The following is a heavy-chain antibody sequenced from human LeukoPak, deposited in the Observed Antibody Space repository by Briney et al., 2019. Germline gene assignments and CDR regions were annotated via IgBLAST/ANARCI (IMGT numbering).Heavy chain of an antibody. CDR3: ARVDGYCSSTSCPNPRYYYGMDV. Sequence: GGSLRLSCAASGFTFSSYGMHWVRQAPGKGLEWVAVIWYDGSNKYYADSVKGRFTISRDNSKNTLYLQMNSLRAEDTAVYYCARVDGYCSSTSCPNPRYYYGMDVGGKGTTVTVSS. J-gene: IGHJ6*04. CDR1: GFTFSSYG. CDR2: IWYDGSNK. D-gene: IGHD2-2*01. V-gene: IGHV3-33*01.